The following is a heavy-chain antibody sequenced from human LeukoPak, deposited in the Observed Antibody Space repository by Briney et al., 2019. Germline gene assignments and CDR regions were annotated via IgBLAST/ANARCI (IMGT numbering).Heavy chain of an antibody. CDR3: ARRGGWYSRANWFDP. J-gene: IGHJ5*02. CDR1: GFTFDDFG. Sequence: PGGSLRLSCAASGFTFDDFGMGWVRQAPGKGLEWVSGINWNGGRTGYADSVKSRYTIYRDNDKNSLYLQMNSMRAEDTALYYCARRGGWYSRANWFDPWGQGNLVTVSS. CDR2: INWNGGRT. D-gene: IGHD6-19*01. V-gene: IGHV3-20*04.